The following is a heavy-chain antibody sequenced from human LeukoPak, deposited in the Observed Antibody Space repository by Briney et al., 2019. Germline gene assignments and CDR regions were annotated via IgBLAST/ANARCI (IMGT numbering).Heavy chain of an antibody. D-gene: IGHD2-15*01. Sequence: GASVKVSCKPSGYTFTAYYIHWVRQAPGQGLEWMGWINPNSGGTNSAQKFQGRVTMTRDTSISTAYMELSRLRSDDTAVYYCARDRYCSGGSCYSSLFYYWGQGTLVTVSS. CDR1: GYTFTAYY. CDR2: INPNSGGT. CDR3: ARDRYCSGGSCYSSLFYY. J-gene: IGHJ4*02. V-gene: IGHV1-2*02.